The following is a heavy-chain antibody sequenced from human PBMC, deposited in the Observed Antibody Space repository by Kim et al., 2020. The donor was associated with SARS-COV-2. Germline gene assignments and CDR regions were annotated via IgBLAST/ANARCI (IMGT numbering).Heavy chain of an antibody. V-gene: IGHV6-1*01. Sequence: SQTLSLTCAISGDSVSSNSAACNWIRQSPSRGLEWLGRTYYRFKWYNDYAVSVKSRITINTDTSKNQFSLQLNSVTPEDTAVYYCARVVAGIGGVDYWGQGTLVTVSS. CDR1: GDSVSSNSAA. J-gene: IGHJ4*02. D-gene: IGHD1-26*01. CDR2: TYYRFKWYN. CDR3: ARVVAGIGGVDY.